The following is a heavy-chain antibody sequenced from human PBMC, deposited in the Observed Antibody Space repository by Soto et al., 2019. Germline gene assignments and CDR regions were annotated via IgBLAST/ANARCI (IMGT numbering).Heavy chain of an antibody. Sequence: GGSLRLSCAASGFTVSSNYMSWVRQAPGKGLEWVSVIYSGGSTYYADSVKGRFTISRDNSKNTLYLQMNSLRAEDTAVYYCARALVGATRGQYYFDYWGQGTLVTVSS. V-gene: IGHV3-53*01. D-gene: IGHD1-26*01. CDR1: GFTVSSNY. CDR2: IYSGGST. J-gene: IGHJ4*02. CDR3: ARALVGATRGQYYFDY.